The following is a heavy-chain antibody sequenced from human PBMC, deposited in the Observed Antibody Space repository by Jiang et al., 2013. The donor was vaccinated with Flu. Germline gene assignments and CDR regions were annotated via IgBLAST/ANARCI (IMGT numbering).Heavy chain of an antibody. CDR1: GGTFSSYA. J-gene: IGHJ5*02. V-gene: IGHV1-69*01. Sequence: SGAEVKKPGSSVKVSCEASGGTFSSYAISWVRQAPGQGLEWMGGIIPIFGTANYAQKFQGRVTITADESTSTAYMELSSLRSEDTAVYYCARDAIINYDILTGYYIGWFDPWGQGTLVTVSS. CDR2: IIPIFGTA. CDR3: ARDAIINYDILTGYYIGWFDP. D-gene: IGHD3-9*01.